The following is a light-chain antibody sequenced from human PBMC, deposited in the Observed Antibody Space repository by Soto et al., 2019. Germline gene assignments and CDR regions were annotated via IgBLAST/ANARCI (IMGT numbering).Light chain of an antibody. CDR1: SSDVGGYNY. CDR3: SSYTSSSTQV. CDR2: DVS. Sequence: QSVLTQPASVSGSPGQSITISCTGTSSDVGGYNYVSWYQQHPGKAPKPMIYDVSNRPSGVSNRFSGSKSGNTASLTISGLQAEDGADYYCSSYTSSSTQVFGTGTKVTAL. V-gene: IGLV2-14*01. J-gene: IGLJ1*01.